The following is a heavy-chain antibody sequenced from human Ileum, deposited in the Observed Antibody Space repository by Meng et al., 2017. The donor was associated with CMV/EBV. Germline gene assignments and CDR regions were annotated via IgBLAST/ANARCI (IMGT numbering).Heavy chain of an antibody. CDR3: ASLVGATRYYDMDV. CDR2: IFYSGST. V-gene: IGHV4-39*01. D-gene: IGHD1-26*01. J-gene: IGHJ6*02. CDR1: GGSITRSSHY. Sequence: SETLSLTCTVSGGSITRSSHYWGWIRQPPGKGLENIGNIFYSGSTNYNPSLQSRVTISVDTSKNQFSLKLSSVTAADTAVYYCASLVGATRYYDMDVWGQGTTVTVSS.